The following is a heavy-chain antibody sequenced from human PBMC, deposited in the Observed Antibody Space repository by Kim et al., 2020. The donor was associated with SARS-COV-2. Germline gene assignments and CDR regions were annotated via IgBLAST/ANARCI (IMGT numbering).Heavy chain of an antibody. CDR1: GGSFSGYY. V-gene: IGHV4-34*01. Sequence: SETLSLTCAVYGGSFSGYYWSWIRQPPGKGLEWIGEINHSGSTNYNPSLKSGVTISVDTSKNQFSLKLSSVTAADTAVYYCASGHTQNYYDSSGYSAYWGQGTLVTVSS. CDR2: INHSGST. J-gene: IGHJ4*02. CDR3: ASGHTQNYYDSSGYSAY. D-gene: IGHD3-22*01.